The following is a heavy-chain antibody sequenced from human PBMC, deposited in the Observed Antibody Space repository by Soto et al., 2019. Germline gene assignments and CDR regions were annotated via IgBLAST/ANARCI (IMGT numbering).Heavy chain of an antibody. Sequence: ASAKVSCTTSGYTFNTDVINWVLKATGQGLELMGRISAYDGKTTYAEKFQGRVTLTTDTSTSTAYMELRSLRSDDTAIYYCARDPHEFWTSYWFDPWGQGTPVTVSS. D-gene: IGHD3-3*01. CDR1: GYTFNTDV. J-gene: IGHJ5*02. V-gene: IGHV1-18*01. CDR2: ISAYDGKT. CDR3: ARDPHEFWTSYWFDP.